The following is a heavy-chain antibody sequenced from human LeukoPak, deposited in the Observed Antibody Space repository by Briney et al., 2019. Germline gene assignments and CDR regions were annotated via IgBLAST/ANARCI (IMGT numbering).Heavy chain of an antibody. V-gene: IGHV3-20*04. CDR1: GFTFDDYG. J-gene: IGHJ4*02. Sequence: GGPLRLSCAASGFTFDDYGMSWVRQVPGRGLEWVSGIKWNGGITGYADSVKGRFTISRDNAKNSLYLQMNSLRAEDTALYYCARDRSYFDGTTYYSDYWGQGALVTVSS. CDR3: ARDRSYFDGTTYYSDY. CDR2: IKWNGGIT. D-gene: IGHD3-22*01.